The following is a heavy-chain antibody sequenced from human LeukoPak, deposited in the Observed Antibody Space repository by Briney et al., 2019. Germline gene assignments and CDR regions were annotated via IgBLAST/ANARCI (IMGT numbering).Heavy chain of an antibody. CDR1: GGTFSSYA. CDR3: ARGAGWGVFYYDSSGYYLD. J-gene: IGHJ4*02. D-gene: IGHD3-22*01. V-gene: IGHV1-69*05. CDR2: IIPIFGTA. Sequence: SVKVSCKASGGTFSSYAISWVRQAPGQGLEWMGGIIPIFGTANYAQKFQGRVTMTRNTSISTAYMELSSLRSEDTAVYYCARGAGWGVFYYDSSGYYLDWGQGTLVTVSS.